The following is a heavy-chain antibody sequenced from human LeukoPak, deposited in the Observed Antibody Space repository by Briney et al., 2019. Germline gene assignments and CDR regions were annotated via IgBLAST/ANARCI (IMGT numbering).Heavy chain of an antibody. D-gene: IGHD3/OR15-3a*01. CDR3: ARQTGSGLFILP. J-gene: IGHJ4*02. Sequence: PWETLSLTCTVSGGSISSSSYYWGWIRQPPGKGLEWIGSIYYSGSTYYNPSLKSRVTISVDTSKNQFSLKLTSVTAADTAVYYCARQTGSGLFILPGGQGTLVTVSS. CDR2: IYYSGST. V-gene: IGHV4-39*01. CDR1: GGSISSSSYY.